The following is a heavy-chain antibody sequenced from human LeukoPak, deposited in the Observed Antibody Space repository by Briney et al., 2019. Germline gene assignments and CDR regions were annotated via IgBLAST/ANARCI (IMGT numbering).Heavy chain of an antibody. D-gene: IGHD3-10*01. Sequence: GGSLRLSCAASGFTFSSYAMHWVRQAPGKGLEWVAVISYDGSNKYHADSVKGRFTISRDNSKNTLYLQMNSLRAEDTAVYYCARDGAYGSGSFPDYWGQGTLVTVSS. CDR2: ISYDGSNK. V-gene: IGHV3-30-3*01. CDR3: ARDGAYGSGSFPDY. J-gene: IGHJ4*02. CDR1: GFTFSSYA.